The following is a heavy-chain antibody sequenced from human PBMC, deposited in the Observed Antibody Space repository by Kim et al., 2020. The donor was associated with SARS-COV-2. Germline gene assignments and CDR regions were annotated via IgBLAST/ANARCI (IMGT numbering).Heavy chain of an antibody. CDR3: ARGKGETWIQLWLPTDYYYGMDV. CDR1: GGSFSGYY. D-gene: IGHD5-18*01. J-gene: IGHJ6*02. Sequence: SETLSLTCAVYGGSFSGYYWSWIRQPPGKGLEWIGEINHSGSTNYNPSLKSRVTISVDTSKNQFSLKLSSVTAADTAVYYCARGKGETWIQLWLPTDYYYGMDVWGRGTAVTVSS. V-gene: IGHV4-34*01. CDR2: INHSGST.